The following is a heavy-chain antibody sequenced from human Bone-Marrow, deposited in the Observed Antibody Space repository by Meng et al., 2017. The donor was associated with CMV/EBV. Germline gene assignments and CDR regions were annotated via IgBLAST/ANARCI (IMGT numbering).Heavy chain of an antibody. Sequence: TVKVSCKASVCTFSSYAIHLVRQAPGQGLEWMGGIIPIFGTANYAQKFQGRVTITTDESTSTAYMELSSLRSEDTAVYYCARSIPRLCLEWSAFDYWGQGTLVSVSS. CDR1: VCTFSSYA. CDR2: IIPIFGTA. CDR3: ARSIPRLCLEWSAFDY. V-gene: IGHV1-69*05. J-gene: IGHJ4*02. D-gene: IGHD3-3*01.